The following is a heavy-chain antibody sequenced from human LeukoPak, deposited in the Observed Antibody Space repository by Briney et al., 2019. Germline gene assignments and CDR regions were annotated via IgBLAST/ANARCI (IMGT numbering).Heavy chain of an antibody. CDR3: AREYSSSSGRSFDY. CDR2: ISPSATTI. J-gene: IGHJ4*02. Sequence: PGRSLRLSCAASGFTFNSYAMHWVRQAPGKGLEWVSYISPSATTIYYADSVKGRFTISRDNAKNSLYLQMNSLRAEDTAVYYCAREYSSSSGRSFDYWGQGTLVTVSS. D-gene: IGHD6-6*01. V-gene: IGHV3-48*01. CDR1: GFTFNSYA.